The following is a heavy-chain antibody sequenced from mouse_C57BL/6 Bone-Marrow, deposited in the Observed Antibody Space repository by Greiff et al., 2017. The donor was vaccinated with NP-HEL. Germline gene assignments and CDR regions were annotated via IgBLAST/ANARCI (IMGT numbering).Heavy chain of an antibody. Sequence: VQRVESGPGLVQPSQSLSITCTVSGFSLTSYGVHWVRQPPGKGLEWLGVIWSGGSTDYNAAFISRLSISKDNSKSQVFFKMNSLQADDTAIYYCAKNGYDPYYAMDYWGQGTSVTVSS. V-gene: IGHV2-4*01. J-gene: IGHJ4*01. CDR2: IWSGGST. CDR3: AKNGYDPYYAMDY. CDR1: GFSLTSYG. D-gene: IGHD2-2*01.